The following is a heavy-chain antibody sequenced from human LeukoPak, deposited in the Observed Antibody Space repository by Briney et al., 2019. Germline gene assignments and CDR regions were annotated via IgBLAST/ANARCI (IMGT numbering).Heavy chain of an antibody. CDR1: GFTFSDYY. CDR3: ARESYDILTGYSDYGMDV. Sequence: GGSLRLSCAASGFTFSDYYMSWIRQAPGKGLEWVSYISSSSYTNYADSVKGRFTISRDNAKNSLYLQMNSLRAEDTAVYYCARESYDILTGYSDYGMDVWGQGTLVTVSS. J-gene: IGHJ6*02. CDR2: ISSSSYT. V-gene: IGHV3-11*05. D-gene: IGHD3-9*01.